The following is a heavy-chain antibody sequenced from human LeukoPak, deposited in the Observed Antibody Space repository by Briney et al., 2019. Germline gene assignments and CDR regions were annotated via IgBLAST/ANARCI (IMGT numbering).Heavy chain of an antibody. CDR1: GGSIRNFY. CDR2: IYYTGVT. J-gene: IGHJ4*02. V-gene: IGHV4-59*12. D-gene: IGHD3-22*01. CDR3: ARGDYYYDSRGHKGGVGYFDY. Sequence: PSETLSLICTVSGGSIRNFYWSWIRQPPGKGLEWIGYIYYTGVTNYNPSLKSRVTISVDTSKNQFSLKLSSVTAADTAVYYCARGDYYYDSRGHKGGVGYFDYWGQGTLVTVSS.